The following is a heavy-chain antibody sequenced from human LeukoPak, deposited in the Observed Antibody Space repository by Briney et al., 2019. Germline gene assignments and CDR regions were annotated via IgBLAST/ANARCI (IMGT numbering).Heavy chain of an antibody. CDR3: VRRDILTGYYTN. V-gene: IGHV4-39*01. CDR2: IYYSGCT. CDR1: GGSISRSSYY. Sequence: PSETQSLICTVSGGSISRSSYYWGWIRQPPGKGLEWFGSIYYSGCTYYNPSLKSRVTISVDTSKNQYSLKLSSVTAADTAVYYCVRRDILTGYYTNWGQGTLVTVSS. D-gene: IGHD3-9*01. J-gene: IGHJ4*02.